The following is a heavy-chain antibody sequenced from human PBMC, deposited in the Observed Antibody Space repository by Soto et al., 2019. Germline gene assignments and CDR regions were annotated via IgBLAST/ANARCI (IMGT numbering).Heavy chain of an antibody. Sequence: EVQLLESGGGLVQPGGSLRLSCAASGFTFSSYAMSWVRQAPGKGLEWVSAISGSGGSTYYADSVKGRFTISRDNSKNTLYLQMNSLRAEDTAVYYCAKGRTSTYYDFWSGFPFDYWGQGTLVTVSS. CDR2: ISGSGGST. V-gene: IGHV3-23*01. J-gene: IGHJ4*02. CDR1: GFTFSSYA. D-gene: IGHD3-3*01. CDR3: AKGRTSTYYDFWSGFPFDY.